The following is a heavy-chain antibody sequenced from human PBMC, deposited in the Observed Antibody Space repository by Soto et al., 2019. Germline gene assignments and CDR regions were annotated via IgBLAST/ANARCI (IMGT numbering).Heavy chain of an antibody. Sequence: DVHLLESGGGLVQPGGSLRLSCVASGFTLSDYDMGWVRQAPGKGLEWVSLIRGDGGATYYAGSLEGRLTISRDTSEKTLYLQMAVLRVEATALYSCAKVRGGGEYPAFGLWGQGTLVTVSS. CDR2: IRGDGGAT. V-gene: IGHV3-23*01. CDR3: AKVRGGGEYPAFGL. J-gene: IGHJ3*01. D-gene: IGHD3-10*01. CDR1: GFTLSDYD.